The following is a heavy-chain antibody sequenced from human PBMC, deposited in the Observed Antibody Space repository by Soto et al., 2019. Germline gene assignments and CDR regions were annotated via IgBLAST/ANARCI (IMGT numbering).Heavy chain of an antibody. D-gene: IGHD1-26*01. CDR3: ASGGTYYYYYGMDV. Sequence: GGSLRLSCAASGFTFSSYGMHWVRQAPGKGLEWVAVIWYDGSNKYYADSVKGRFTISRDNSKNTLYLQMNSLRAEDTAVYNCASGGTYYYYYGMDVWGQGTTVTVSS. CDR2: IWYDGSNK. V-gene: IGHV3-33*01. J-gene: IGHJ6*02. CDR1: GFTFSSYG.